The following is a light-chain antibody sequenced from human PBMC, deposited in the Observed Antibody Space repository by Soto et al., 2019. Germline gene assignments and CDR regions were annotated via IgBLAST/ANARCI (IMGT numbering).Light chain of an antibody. J-gene: IGKJ1*01. CDR2: GAS. Sequence: EIVMTQSPATLSVSPGERATLSCRASQSVDSKLAWYQQKPGQGLRLLIYGASSRATGIPARFSGSGSGTEFTITSSSLQSEDFAVYYCQHYSTWLWTFGQGTKVEIK. V-gene: IGKV3-15*01. CDR1: QSVDSK. CDR3: QHYSTWLWT.